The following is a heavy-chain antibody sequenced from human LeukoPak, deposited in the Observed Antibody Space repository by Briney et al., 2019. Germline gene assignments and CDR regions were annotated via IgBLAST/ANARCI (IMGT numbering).Heavy chain of an antibody. Sequence: GASVKVSCKASGYTFTGYYMHWVRQAPAQGLEWMGWINPNSGGTNYAQKFQGRVTMTRDTSISTAYMELSRLRSDDTAVYYCARDLDYGENYYYYMDVWGKGTTVTVSS. J-gene: IGHJ6*03. CDR1: GYTFTGYY. V-gene: IGHV1-2*02. CDR2: INPNSGGT. CDR3: ARDLDYGENYYYYMDV. D-gene: IGHD4-17*01.